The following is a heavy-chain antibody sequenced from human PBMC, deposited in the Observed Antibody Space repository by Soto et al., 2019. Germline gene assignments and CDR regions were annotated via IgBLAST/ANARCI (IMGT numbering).Heavy chain of an antibody. CDR2: MQPRTGRT. CDR1: GYGLTSFD. J-gene: IGHJ4*02. Sequence: QVRLVRLGVELRRLGAPLRASCRAPGYGLTSFDLNWLDQPPGQGLEWMGWMQPRTGRTGYAQKFQGRVTMTRDTSINTAYMELTTLTSDDTAFYYCARGVSAGVDYWGQGTLVTVSS. CDR3: ARGVSAGVDY. D-gene: IGHD1-26*01. V-gene: IGHV1-8*02.